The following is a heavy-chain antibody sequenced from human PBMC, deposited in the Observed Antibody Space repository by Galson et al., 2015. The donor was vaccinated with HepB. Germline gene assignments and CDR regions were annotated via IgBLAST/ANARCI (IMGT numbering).Heavy chain of an antibody. Sequence: SLRLSCAASGFTFSSYWMSWVRQAPGKGLEWVANIKQDGSEKYYVDSVKGRFTISRDNAKNSLYLQMNSLRAEDTAVYYCASAVIIGPAAIGGIWPFAYWGQGTLVTVSS. CDR2: IKQDGSEK. V-gene: IGHV3-7*01. D-gene: IGHD2-2*02. CDR1: GFTFSSYW. J-gene: IGHJ4*02. CDR3: ASAVIIGPAAIGGIWPFAY.